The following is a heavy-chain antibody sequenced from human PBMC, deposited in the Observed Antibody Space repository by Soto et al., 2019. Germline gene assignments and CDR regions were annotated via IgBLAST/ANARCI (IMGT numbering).Heavy chain of an antibody. Sequence: EVQLLQSGGGLVQPGGSLRLSCLASGFPSSTYGFSTYAMTWVRQPPGKGLEWVSVITGSGGHSYYADPVKGRFTISRDNSRNTLFLQMDSLRADDTAVYFCAKGTSSEFLLSFDDWGHGTLVTVSS. V-gene: IGHV3-23*01. CDR1: GFPSSTYGFSTYA. CDR2: ITGSGGHS. J-gene: IGHJ4*01. CDR3: AKGTSSEFLLSFDD. D-gene: IGHD3-10*01.